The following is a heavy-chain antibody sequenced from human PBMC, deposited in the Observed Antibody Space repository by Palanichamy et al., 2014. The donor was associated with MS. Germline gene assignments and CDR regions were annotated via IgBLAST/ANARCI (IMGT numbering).Heavy chain of an antibody. Sequence: EVQLVESGGGLVQPGGSLRLSCAAPGFTFSSVWMSWARQPPGKGLEWVANIKQDGSEKYYVDSVKGRFTISRDNAKNSVYLQMNSLRVEDTAVYYCARESRGDGHTQAWGQGTLVTVSS. V-gene: IGHV3-7*01. J-gene: IGHJ4*02. CDR2: IKQDGSEK. CDR3: ARESRGDGHTQA. D-gene: IGHD5-24*01. CDR1: GFTFSSVW.